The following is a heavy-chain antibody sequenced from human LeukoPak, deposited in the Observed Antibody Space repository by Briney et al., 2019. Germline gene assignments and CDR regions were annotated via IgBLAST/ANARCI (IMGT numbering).Heavy chain of an antibody. J-gene: IGHJ4*02. V-gene: IGHV4-39*01. CDR1: GGSISSSSYY. CDR2: IYYSGST. D-gene: IGHD3-10*01. Sequence: SETLSPTCTVSGGSISSSSYYWGWIRQPPGKGLEWIGSIYYSGSTYYNPSLKSRVTISVDTSKNQFSLKLSSVTAADTAVYYCARPDYYGSGSFDYWGQGTLVTVSS. CDR3: ARPDYYGSGSFDY.